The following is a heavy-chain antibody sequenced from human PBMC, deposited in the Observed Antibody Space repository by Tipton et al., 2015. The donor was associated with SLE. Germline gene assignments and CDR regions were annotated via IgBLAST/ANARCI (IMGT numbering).Heavy chain of an antibody. V-gene: IGHV4-59*12. Sequence: TLSLTCTVSGGSISNYCWSWIRQPPGKGLEWIGSIYQSGSTYYNPSLKSRVTISVDTSKNQFSLKLSSVTAADTAVYYCARENNWFDPWGQGTLVTVSS. CDR3: ARENNWFDP. CDR1: GGSISNYC. J-gene: IGHJ5*02. CDR2: IYQSGST.